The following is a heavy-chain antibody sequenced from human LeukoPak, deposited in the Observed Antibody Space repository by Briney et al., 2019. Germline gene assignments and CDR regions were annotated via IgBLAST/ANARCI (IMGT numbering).Heavy chain of an antibody. CDR2: IKQDGSDK. Sequence: GGSLRLSCTASGFSFSSYWMSWVRQAPGRGLEWVANIKQDGSDKYYVDSVKGRFTISRDNAKNSLYLQMNSLRAEDSALYYCARASAVAGTRDYWGQGTLVTVSS. CDR1: GFSFSSYW. V-gene: IGHV3-7*01. J-gene: IGHJ4*02. D-gene: IGHD6-19*01. CDR3: ARASAVAGTRDY.